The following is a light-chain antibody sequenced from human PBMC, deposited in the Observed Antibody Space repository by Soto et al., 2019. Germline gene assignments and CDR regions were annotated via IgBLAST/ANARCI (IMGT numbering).Light chain of an antibody. CDR3: LQDINYPWT. CDR2: RAS. J-gene: IGKJ1*01. V-gene: IGKV1-5*03. CDR1: QSINIY. Sequence: DIQMTQSPSTLSASVGDRVTIACRASQSINIYLAWYQQKPGKAPNLLIYRASTLQSGVPSRFSGTGSGTEFTLTISSLQPEDSATYYCLQDINYPWTFGQGTKVDIK.